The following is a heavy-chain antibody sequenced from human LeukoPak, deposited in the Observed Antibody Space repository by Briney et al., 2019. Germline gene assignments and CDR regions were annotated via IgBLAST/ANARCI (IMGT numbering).Heavy chain of an antibody. V-gene: IGHV4-39*07. CDR2: IYYSGST. CDR1: GGSISSSSYY. D-gene: IGHD6-13*01. J-gene: IGHJ4*02. Sequence: SETLSLTCTVSGGSISSSSYYWGWIRQPPGKGLEWIGSIYYSGSTYYNPSPKSRVTISVDTSKNQFSLKLSSVTAADTAVYYCARASYSSSWPPYFDYWGQGTLVTVSS. CDR3: ARASYSSSWPPYFDY.